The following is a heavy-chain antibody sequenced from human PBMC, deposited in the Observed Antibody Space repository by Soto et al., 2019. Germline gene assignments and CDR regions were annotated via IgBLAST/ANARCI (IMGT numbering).Heavy chain of an antibody. J-gene: IGHJ4*02. D-gene: IGHD6-13*01. CDR2: IKSKTDGGTT. CDR3: TTELLSAAGTLYYFDY. CDR1: GFTFINAW. Sequence: GGSLRLSCAASGFTFINAWMNWVRPAPGKGLEWVGRIKSKTDGGTTDYAAPVKGRFTISRDDSKNTLYLQMNSLKTEDTAVYYCTTELLSAAGTLYYFDYWGQGTLVTVSS. V-gene: IGHV3-15*07.